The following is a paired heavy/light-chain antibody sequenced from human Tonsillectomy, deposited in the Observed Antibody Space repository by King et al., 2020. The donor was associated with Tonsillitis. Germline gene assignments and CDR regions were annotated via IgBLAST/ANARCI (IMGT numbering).Heavy chain of an antibody. V-gene: IGHV3-30*18. CDR3: AKEDEQWLCFDY. J-gene: IGHJ4*02. CDR1: GFTFSSYS. CDR2: ISYDGSNK. D-gene: IGHD6-19*01. Sequence: QVQLVESGGGVVQPGRSLRLSCAASGFTFSSYSIHWVRQAPGKGLEWVAVISYDGSNKYYGDSVRGRFTISRDNSKNTVYLQMNSLRAEDTAVYYCAKEDEQWLCFDYWGQGTLVTVSS.
Light chain of an antibody. CDR2: GAS. CDR3: QRYGSSPLFT. CDR1: QSVSSSY. V-gene: IGKV3-20*01. J-gene: IGKJ3*01. Sequence: EIVLTQSPGTLSLSPGERATLSCRASQSVSSSYLAWYQQKPGQAPRLLISGASSRATGIPDRFSGSGSGTDFTLTISRLEPEDFAVYYCQRYGSSPLFTFGPGTKVEIK.